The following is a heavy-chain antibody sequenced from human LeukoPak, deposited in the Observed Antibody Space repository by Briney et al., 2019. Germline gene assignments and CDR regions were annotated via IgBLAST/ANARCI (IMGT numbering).Heavy chain of an antibody. J-gene: IGHJ4*02. Sequence: GGSLRLSCAASGFTFSSYAMSWVRQTPGKGLEWVSTISDSGGRTYDADSVKGRFTISRDNSKNTLFLQMNSLRVEDTAVYYCVKAPLRRKSVVGASGRPYYFDYWGRGTVVTVSS. D-gene: IGHD1-26*01. CDR2: ISDSGGRT. CDR3: VKAPLRRKSVVGASGRPYYFDY. CDR1: GFTFSSYA. V-gene: IGHV3-23*01.